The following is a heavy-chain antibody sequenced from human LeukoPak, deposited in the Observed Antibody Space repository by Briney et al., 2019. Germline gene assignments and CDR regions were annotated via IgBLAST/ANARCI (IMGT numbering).Heavy chain of an antibody. J-gene: IGHJ4*02. V-gene: IGHV3-48*04. CDR1: GFTFSSYA. CDR3: ARELYSSGWYPDFGY. D-gene: IGHD6-19*01. Sequence: PGGSLRLSCAASGFTFSSYAMSWVRQAPGKGLEWVSYISSSSSTIYYADSVKGRFTISRDNAKNSLYLQMNSLRAEDTAVYYCARELYSSGWYPDFGYWGQGTLVTVSS. CDR2: ISSSSSTI.